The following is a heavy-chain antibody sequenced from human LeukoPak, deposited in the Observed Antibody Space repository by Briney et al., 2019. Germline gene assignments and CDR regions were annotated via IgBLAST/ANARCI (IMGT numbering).Heavy chain of an antibody. D-gene: IGHD6-13*01. Sequence: SVKVSCKASGGTFSSYAISWVRQAPGQGLEWMGGIIPTFGTANYAQKFQGRVTITADESTSTAYMELSSLRSEDTAVYYCARDTRAALFEGHYYYYMDVWGKGTTVTVSS. CDR2: IIPTFGTA. V-gene: IGHV1-69*13. CDR3: ARDTRAALFEGHYYYYMDV. CDR1: GGTFSSYA. J-gene: IGHJ6*03.